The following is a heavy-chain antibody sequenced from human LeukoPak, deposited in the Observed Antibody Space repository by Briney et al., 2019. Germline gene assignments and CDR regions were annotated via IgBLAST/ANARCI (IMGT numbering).Heavy chain of an antibody. Sequence: SVKVSCKASGGTFSNLAISWVRQAPGQGLEWMGRIIPTTGLANYAQNFQGRVTITADKSTSTAYMELSSLRSEDTAVYYCTRAPPRLDGYILYYWGQGTLVTVSS. CDR2: IIPTTGLA. CDR1: GGTFSNLA. D-gene: IGHD5-24*01. V-gene: IGHV1-69*04. J-gene: IGHJ4*02. CDR3: TRAPPRLDGYILYY.